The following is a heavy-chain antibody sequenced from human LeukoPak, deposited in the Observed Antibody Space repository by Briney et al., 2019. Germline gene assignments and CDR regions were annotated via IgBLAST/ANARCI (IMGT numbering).Heavy chain of an antibody. Sequence: SVKVSCKASGFTFTSSAMQWVRQARGQRLEWIGWIVVGSGNTNYAQKFQGRVTITRNTSISTAYMELSSLRSEGTAVYYCATSIAVAGPSDYWGQGTLVTVSS. D-gene: IGHD6-19*01. CDR2: IVVGSGNT. CDR3: ATSIAVAGPSDY. V-gene: IGHV1-58*02. CDR1: GFTFTSSA. J-gene: IGHJ4*02.